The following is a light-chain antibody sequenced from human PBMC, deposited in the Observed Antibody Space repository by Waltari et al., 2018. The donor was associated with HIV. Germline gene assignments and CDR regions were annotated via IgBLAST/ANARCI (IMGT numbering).Light chain of an antibody. Sequence: DIQMTPSPSSLSASVGDRVTITCRASQSISSYLNWDQQKPGKAPKLLIYAASSLQSGVPSRFSGSGSGTDFTLTISSLQPEDFATYYCQQSYSTPWTFGQGTKVEIK. CDR3: QQSYSTPWT. CDR2: AAS. CDR1: QSISSY. J-gene: IGKJ1*01. V-gene: IGKV1-39*01.